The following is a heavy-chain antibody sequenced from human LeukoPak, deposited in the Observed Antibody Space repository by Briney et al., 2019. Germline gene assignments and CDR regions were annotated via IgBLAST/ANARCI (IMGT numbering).Heavy chain of an antibody. V-gene: IGHV1-46*01. J-gene: IGHJ4*02. Sequence: ASVKVSCTASTYTLSGYYIHWVRQAPGQGLEWMGIINPSGSGTNYAQKFQGRLIMTRDTSTNTAYMELSGLRSDDTAVYYCASSKWELLADYWGQGTLVTVSS. D-gene: IGHD1-26*01. CDR1: TYTLSGYY. CDR3: ASSKWELLADY. CDR2: INPSGSGT.